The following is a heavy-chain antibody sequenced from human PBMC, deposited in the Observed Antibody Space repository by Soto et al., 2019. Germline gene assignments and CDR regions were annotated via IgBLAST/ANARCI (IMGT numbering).Heavy chain of an antibody. D-gene: IGHD2-21*01. J-gene: IGHJ4*02. CDR1: GFTFSSYA. CDR3: AKAASGSSGESNHFGS. Sequence: GGSLRLSFAASGFTFSSYAMSWVRQAPGKGLEWVSAIGSSYGSTYYAASVKGRFTISRDNSKNTLFLQMHSPRAEETAMYFCAKAASGSSGESNHFGSWGQGALVTVSS. CDR2: IGSSYGST. V-gene: IGHV3-23*01.